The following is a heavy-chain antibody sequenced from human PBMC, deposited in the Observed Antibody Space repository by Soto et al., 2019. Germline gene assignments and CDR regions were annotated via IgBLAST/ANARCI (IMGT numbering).Heavy chain of an antibody. J-gene: IGHJ4*02. Sequence: QITLKESGPTLVKPTQTLTLTCTFSGFSLSTSGVGVGWIRQPPGEALEWLALIYWDDDKRFSPSLKSRLTTXKXTXXAQVVLTMTNMDPVDTATYYCAHRRAVAGTALFDYWGQGTLVTVSS. CDR3: AHRRAVAGTALFDY. CDR1: GFSLSTSGVG. CDR2: IYWDDDK. D-gene: IGHD6-19*01. V-gene: IGHV2-5*02.